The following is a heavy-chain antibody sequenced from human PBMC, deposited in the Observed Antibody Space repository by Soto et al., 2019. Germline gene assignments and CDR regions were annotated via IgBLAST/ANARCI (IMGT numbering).Heavy chain of an antibody. D-gene: IGHD2-2*01. Sequence: SVKVSCKASGGTFSSYAISWVRQAPGQGLEWMGGIIPIFGTANYAQKFQGRVTITADESTSTAYMELSSLRSEDTAVYYCARVRLNRLLHHYYGMDVWGQGTTVTVSS. J-gene: IGHJ6*02. CDR3: ARVRLNRLLHHYYGMDV. V-gene: IGHV1-69*13. CDR2: IIPIFGTA. CDR1: GGTFSSYA.